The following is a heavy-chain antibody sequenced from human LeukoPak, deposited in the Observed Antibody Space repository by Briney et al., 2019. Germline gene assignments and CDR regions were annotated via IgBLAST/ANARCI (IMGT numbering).Heavy chain of an antibody. CDR1: GGSISSYY. Sequence: SETLSLTRTVSGGSISSYYWSWIRQPPGKGLEWIGYIYYSGSTNYNPSLKSRVTISVDTSKNQFSLKLSSVTAADTAVYYCARSIAAAGTFGYYGMDVWGQGTTVTVSS. D-gene: IGHD6-13*01. CDR3: ARSIAAAGTFGYYGMDV. CDR2: IYYSGST. J-gene: IGHJ6*02. V-gene: IGHV4-59*01.